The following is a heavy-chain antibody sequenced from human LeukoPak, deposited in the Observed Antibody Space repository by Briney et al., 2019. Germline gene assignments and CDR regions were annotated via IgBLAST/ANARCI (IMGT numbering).Heavy chain of an antibody. Sequence: SETLSLTCTVSGGSISSSSYYWGWIRQPPGKGLEWIGSIYYSGSTYYNPSLKSRVTISVDTSKNQFSLKLSSVTAADTAVYYCARVTGYMIEDYFDYWGQGTLVTVSS. V-gene: IGHV4-39*07. J-gene: IGHJ4*02. CDR2: IYYSGST. CDR3: ARVTGYMIEDYFDY. D-gene: IGHD3-22*01. CDR1: GGSISSSSYY.